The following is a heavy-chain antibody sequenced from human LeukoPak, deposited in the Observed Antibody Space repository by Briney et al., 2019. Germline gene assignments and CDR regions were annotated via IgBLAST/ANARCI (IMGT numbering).Heavy chain of an antibody. CDR1: GGPISSSSYY. D-gene: IGHD1-1*01. CDR3: ARRIGGWELDY. CDR2: MYYSGST. Sequence: SETLSLTCTVSGGPISSSSYYWGWLRQPPGKGLEWIGSMYYSGSTHYNPSLKSRVTISVDTSKNQFSLNLSSVTAADTAVYYCARRIGGWELDYWGQGTLVTVSS. V-gene: IGHV4-39*01. J-gene: IGHJ4*02.